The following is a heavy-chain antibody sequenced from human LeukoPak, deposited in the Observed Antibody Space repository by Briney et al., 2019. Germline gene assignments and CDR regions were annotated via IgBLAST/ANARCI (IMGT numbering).Heavy chain of an antibody. D-gene: IGHD1-26*01. CDR3: AREGWEFTRGFFDY. CDR1: GYTFTGYY. J-gene: IGHJ4*02. Sequence: ASVKVSCKASGYTFTGYYMHWVRQAPGQGLEWMGIINPSGGSTNYAQKFQGRVTMTRDTSTRTVYMEMSSLRSEDTAVYYCAREGWEFTRGFFDYWGQGTLVTVSS. CDR2: INPSGGST. V-gene: IGHV1-46*01.